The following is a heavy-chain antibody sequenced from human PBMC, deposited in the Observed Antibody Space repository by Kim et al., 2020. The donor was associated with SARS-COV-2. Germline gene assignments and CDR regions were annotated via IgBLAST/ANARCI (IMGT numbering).Heavy chain of an antibody. V-gene: IGHV1-3*01. CDR3: ARVGFGELWPLGY. Sequence: ASVKVSCKASGYTFTSYAMHWVRQAPGQRLEWMGWINAGNGNTKYSQKFQGRVTITRDTSASTAYMELSSLRSEDTAVYYCARVGFGELWPLGYWGQGTLVTVSS. CDR2: INAGNGNT. D-gene: IGHD3-10*01. J-gene: IGHJ4*02. CDR1: GYTFTSYA.